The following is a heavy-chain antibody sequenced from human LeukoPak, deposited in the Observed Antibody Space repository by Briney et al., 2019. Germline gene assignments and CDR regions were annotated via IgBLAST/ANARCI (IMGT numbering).Heavy chain of an antibody. Sequence: SETLSLTCTVSGGSISSYYWSWIRQPPGKGLEWIGYIYYSGSTNYNPSLKSRVTISVDTSKNQFSLKLSSVTAADTAVYYCARDDRSYGSGSYAFYYWGQGTLVTVSS. V-gene: IGHV4-59*01. J-gene: IGHJ4*02. CDR3: ARDDRSYGSGSYAFYY. D-gene: IGHD3-10*01. CDR1: GGSISSYY. CDR2: IYYSGST.